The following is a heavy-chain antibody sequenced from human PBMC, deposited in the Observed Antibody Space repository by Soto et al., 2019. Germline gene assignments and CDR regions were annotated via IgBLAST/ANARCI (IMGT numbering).Heavy chain of an antibody. Sequence: EVQLVESGGGLVQPGRSLRLSCAASGFTFDDYAMHWVRQAPGKGLEWVSGISWNSGSIGYADSVKGRFTISRDNAKNSLYLQMNSLRAEDTALYYCAKVGALSPNYYYYYMDVWGKGTTVTVSS. D-gene: IGHD3-16*01. V-gene: IGHV3-9*01. J-gene: IGHJ6*03. CDR3: AKVGALSPNYYYYYMDV. CDR1: GFTFDDYA. CDR2: ISWNSGSI.